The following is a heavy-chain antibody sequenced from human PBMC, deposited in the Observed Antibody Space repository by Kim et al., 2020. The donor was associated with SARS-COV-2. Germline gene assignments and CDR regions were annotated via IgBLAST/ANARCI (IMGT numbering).Heavy chain of an antibody. CDR2: ISAYNENT. V-gene: IGHV1-18*01. J-gene: IGHJ5*02. CDR1: GYTFISYG. D-gene: IGHD3-10*01. CDR3: ARDLLRQRTTMVRGVTGWFDP. Sequence: ASVKVSCKTSGYTFISYGISWVRQAPGQGLEWMGWISAYNENTNYAQKLQGRVTMTTDISTSTAYMELRSLRSDDTAVYYCARDLLRQRTTMVRGVTGWFDPWGQGTLVTVSS.